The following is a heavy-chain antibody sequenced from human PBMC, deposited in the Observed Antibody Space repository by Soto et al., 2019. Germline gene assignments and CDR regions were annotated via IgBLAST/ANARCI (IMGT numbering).Heavy chain of an antibody. D-gene: IGHD3-10*01. CDR2: ISSSSSTI. V-gene: IGHV3-48*01. CDR1: GLTFSSYS. CDR3: ARANYYGSPGDFDY. J-gene: IGHJ4*02. Sequence: EVQLVESGGGSVQPGGSLRLSCAASGLTFSSYSMNWVRQAPGKGLEWVSYISSSSSTIYYADSVKGRFTISRDNAKNSLYLQMKSLRAEDTAVYYCARANYYGSPGDFDYWGQGTLVTVSS.